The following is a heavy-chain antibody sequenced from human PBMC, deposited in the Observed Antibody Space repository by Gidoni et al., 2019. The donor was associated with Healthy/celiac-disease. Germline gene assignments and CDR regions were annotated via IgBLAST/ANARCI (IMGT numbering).Heavy chain of an antibody. V-gene: IGHV1-18*01. CDR1: GYTFTSDG. CDR3: ARGRGRWLQLRHVPKYFDY. Sequence: QVQLVQSGAEVQKPGASVKVSCKASGYTFTSDGISWVRQAPGQGLEWMGWISAYNGNTNYAQKLQGRVTMTTDTSTSTAYMELRSLRSDDTAVYYCARGRGRWLQLRHVPKYFDYWGQGTLVTVSS. J-gene: IGHJ4*02. D-gene: IGHD5-18*01. CDR2: ISAYNGNT.